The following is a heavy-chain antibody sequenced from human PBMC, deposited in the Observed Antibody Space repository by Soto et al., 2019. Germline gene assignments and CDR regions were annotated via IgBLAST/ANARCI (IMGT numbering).Heavy chain of an antibody. J-gene: IGHJ4*02. V-gene: IGHV3-15*01. D-gene: IGHD3-22*01. CDR2: IKSKTDGGTT. Sequence: EVQLVESGGGLVKPGGSLRLSCPASGFTFSNAWMSWVRQAPGKGLEWVGRIKSKTDGGTTDYAAPVKGRFTISRDDSKNTLYLQMNSLKTEDTAVYYCTTGVDSSGYDDYLGQGTLVTVSS. CDR3: TTGVDSSGYDDY. CDR1: GFTFSNAW.